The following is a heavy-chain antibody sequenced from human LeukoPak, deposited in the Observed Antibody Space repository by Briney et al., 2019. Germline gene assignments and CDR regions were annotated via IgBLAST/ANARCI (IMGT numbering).Heavy chain of an antibody. D-gene: IGHD3-22*01. CDR1: GITLSHYG. CDR3: ARRGVVIRVILVGLHKEAFYFDS. Sequence: GGSLRLSCAVSGITLSHYGMSWVRQAPGKGLEWVAGISDSGGSTNYADSVKGRFTISRDNPKNTLYLQMNSLRAEDTAVYFCARRGVVIRVILVGLHKEAFYFDSWGQGALVTVSS. V-gene: IGHV3-23*01. CDR2: ISDSGGST. J-gene: IGHJ4*02.